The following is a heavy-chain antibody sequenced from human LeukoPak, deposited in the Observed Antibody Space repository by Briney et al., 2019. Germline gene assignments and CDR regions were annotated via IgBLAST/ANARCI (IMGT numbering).Heavy chain of an antibody. V-gene: IGHV3-21*01. CDR1: GFTFRSYS. J-gene: IGHJ4*02. Sequence: GGSLRLSCAASGFTFRSYSMNWVRQAPGKGLEWVSSIGGSSTSIYYADSVKGRFTISRDNAKNSLYLQMNRLRAEDTAAYFCAREAEEAFDYWGQGTLVTVSS. CDR3: AREAEEAFDY. CDR2: IGGSSTSI.